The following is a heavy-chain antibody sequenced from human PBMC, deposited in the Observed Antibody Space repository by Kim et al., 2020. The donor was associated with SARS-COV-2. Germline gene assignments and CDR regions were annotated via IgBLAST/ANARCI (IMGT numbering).Heavy chain of an antibody. D-gene: IGHD6-13*01. CDR1: GFPFSNVW. CDR3: TTLISAAARGY. V-gene: IGHV3-15*01. Sequence: GGSLRLSCAASGFPFSNVWMSWVRQAPGRGLEWVGRIKSKTDGEATDYAAPVKGRFTMSRDDSKNTLHLQMNSLETEDTGVYYCTTLISAAARGYWGQGTLVTVSS. J-gene: IGHJ4*02. CDR2: IKSKTDGEAT.